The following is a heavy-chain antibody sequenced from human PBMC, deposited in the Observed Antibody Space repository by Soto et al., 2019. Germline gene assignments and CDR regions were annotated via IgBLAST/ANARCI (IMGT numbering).Heavy chain of an antibody. D-gene: IGHD1-7*01. CDR3: ARNLLMGKFNYDYFGT. J-gene: IGHJ5*02. CDR1: GFTFSNYN. V-gene: IGHV3-21*01. CDR2: ITSHSYI. Sequence: GGSLRLSCAASGFTFSNYNMNWVRQAPGKGLEWVSSITSHSYIYYADSVKGRFTISRDNAKNSLYLQMCSLRADDTAVYYCARNLLMGKFNYDYFGTWGQGTLVTVSS.